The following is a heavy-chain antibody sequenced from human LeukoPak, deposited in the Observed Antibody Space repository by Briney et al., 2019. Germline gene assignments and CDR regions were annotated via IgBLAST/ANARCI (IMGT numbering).Heavy chain of an antibody. V-gene: IGHV3-11*06. CDR3: ARVAEIQLWLRSAFDY. CDR1: GFTFSDYY. J-gene: IGHJ4*02. Sequence: GGSLRLSCAASGFTFSDYYMSWIRQAPGKGLEWISYISPSSTYTDYADSVKGRFTISRDNAKNSLYLQMNSLRDEDTAVYYCARVAEIQLWLRSAFDYWGQGTLVTVSS. D-gene: IGHD5-18*01. CDR2: ISPSSTYT.